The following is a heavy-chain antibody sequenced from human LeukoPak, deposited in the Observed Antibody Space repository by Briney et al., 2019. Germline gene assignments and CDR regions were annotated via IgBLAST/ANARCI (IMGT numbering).Heavy chain of an antibody. CDR2: ISSSSSYI. J-gene: IGHJ4*02. CDR1: GFTFSSYS. CDR3: ARVLGVQESEYYFDY. D-gene: IGHD6-19*01. V-gene: IGHV3-21*01. Sequence: GGSLRLSCAASGFTFSSYSMNWVRQAPGKGLEWVSSISSSSSYIYYADSMKGRFTISRDNAQNSLYMQMNSLRAEDTAVYYCARVLGVQESEYYFDYWGQGTLVTVSS.